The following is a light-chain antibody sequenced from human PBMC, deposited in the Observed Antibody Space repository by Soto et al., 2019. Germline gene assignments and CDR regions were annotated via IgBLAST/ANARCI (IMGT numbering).Light chain of an antibody. V-gene: IGLV2-14*01. J-gene: IGLJ2*01. CDR3: SSYTRRSTLI. Sequence: QSALTQAASVSGSPGQSITISCTGTSSDVGSYNYVSWYQQHPGKAPKLMIYEVSNRPSGVSNRFSGSKSGNTASLTISGLKAADEADYYCSSYTRRSTLIFGGGTQLTVL. CDR1: SSDVGSYNY. CDR2: EVS.